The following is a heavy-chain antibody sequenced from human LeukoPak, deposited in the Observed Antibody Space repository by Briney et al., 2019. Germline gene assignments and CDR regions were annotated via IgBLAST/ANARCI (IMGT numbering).Heavy chain of an antibody. CDR2: IKHDGSEQ. CDR3: ARDRQGGSSSGGGFDY. J-gene: IGHJ4*02. Sequence: PGGSLRLSCAASGFTFSGYWMAWVRQAPGKGLEWVASIKHDGSEQYYVDSVKGRFTISRDNAKNSLYLQMNSLRAEDSAVYYCARDRQGGSSSGGGFDYWGQGTLVTVSS. D-gene: IGHD6-6*01. CDR1: GFTFSGYW. V-gene: IGHV3-7*05.